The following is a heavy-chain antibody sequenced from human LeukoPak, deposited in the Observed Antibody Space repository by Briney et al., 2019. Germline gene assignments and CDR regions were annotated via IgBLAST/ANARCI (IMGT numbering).Heavy chain of an antibody. J-gene: IGHJ4*02. Sequence: PGGSLRLSCAASGFTFSHYAMRWVRQAPGKGLEWLSEIGGGGDDAYHADSVKGRFTISRDNSKNTLYLQMNSLRAEDTAVYYCTTSWPKVREGDQWGQGTLVTVSS. CDR2: IGGGGDDA. CDR3: TTSWPKVREGDQ. CDR1: GFTFSHYA. D-gene: IGHD3-10*01. V-gene: IGHV3-23*01.